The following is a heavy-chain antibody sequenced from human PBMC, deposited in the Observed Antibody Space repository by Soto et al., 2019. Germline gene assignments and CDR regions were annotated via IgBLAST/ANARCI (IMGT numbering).Heavy chain of an antibody. D-gene: IGHD3-22*01. CDR3: AKSFMIVGPRRFDY. CDR1: GFTFSSYA. CDR2: ISGIGGST. Sequence: RRLSFAASGFTFSSYAMSWVRQAPVKGLEWVSAISGIGGSTYYADSVKGRFTISRDNPKNTLYLQMNSLRAEDTAVYYCAKSFMIVGPRRFDYWGQGALVTVSS. V-gene: IGHV3-23*01. J-gene: IGHJ4*02.